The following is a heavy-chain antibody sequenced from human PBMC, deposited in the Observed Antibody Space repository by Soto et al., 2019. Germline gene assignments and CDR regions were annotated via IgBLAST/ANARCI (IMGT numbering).Heavy chain of an antibody. Sequence: PSETLALTCTVSGGSISSYYWSWIRQPAGKGLEWIGRIYTSGSTNYNPSLKSRVTMSVDTSKNQFSLKLSSVTAADTAVYYCERETWRYSTGSYGGQAGFDHWRQGSLVTVSA. CDR2: IYTSGST. CDR3: ERETWRYSTGSYGGQAGFDH. CDR1: GGSISSYY. V-gene: IGHV4-4*07. D-gene: IGHD6-19*01. J-gene: IGHJ5*02.